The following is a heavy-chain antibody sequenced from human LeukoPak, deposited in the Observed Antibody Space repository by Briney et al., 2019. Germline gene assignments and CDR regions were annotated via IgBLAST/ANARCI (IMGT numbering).Heavy chain of an antibody. Sequence: GGSLRLSCAASGFTFSDYYMTWIRQPPGKGLEWVSYISSSGSAIKYADSVKGRFSISRDNAKNSLYLQMNSLRAEDTAVYYCAAVQMERSSWYDYYYMDVWATGLRSPSP. V-gene: IGHV3-11*01. D-gene: IGHD3-3*01. CDR2: ISSSGSAI. CDR1: GFTFSDYY. CDR3: AAVQMERSSWYDYYYMDV. J-gene: IGHJ6*03.